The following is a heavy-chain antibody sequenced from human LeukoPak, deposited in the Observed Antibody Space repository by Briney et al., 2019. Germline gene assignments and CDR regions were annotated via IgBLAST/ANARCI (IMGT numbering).Heavy chain of an antibody. CDR1: GFTFSSYA. Sequence: GGSLRLSCAASGFTFSSYAMSWVRQAPGKGLEWVSAISGSGGSTYYADSVKGRFTISRDNSKNRLYLQMNSLRAEDTAVYYCATSWGPDTSAFRWGRDGMDVWGQGTTVIVS. V-gene: IGHV3-23*01. CDR2: ISGSGGST. J-gene: IGHJ6*02. CDR3: ATSWGPDTSAFRWGRDGMDV. D-gene: IGHD3-16*01.